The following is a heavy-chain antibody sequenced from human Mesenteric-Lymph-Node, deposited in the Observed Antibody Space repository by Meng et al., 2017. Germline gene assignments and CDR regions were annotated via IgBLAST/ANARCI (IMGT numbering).Heavy chain of an antibody. V-gene: IGHV5-51*01. Sequence: GESLKISCKGSGYSFTSYWIGWVRQMPGKGLEWMGIIYPGDSDTRYSPSFQGQVTISADKSISTAYLQWSSLTASDTAMYYCARQKAVYYYDSSGYPYYYGMDVWGQGTTVTVSS. J-gene: IGHJ6*02. CDR3: ARQKAVYYYDSSGYPYYYGMDV. CDR1: GYSFTSYW. CDR2: IYPGDSDT. D-gene: IGHD3-22*01.